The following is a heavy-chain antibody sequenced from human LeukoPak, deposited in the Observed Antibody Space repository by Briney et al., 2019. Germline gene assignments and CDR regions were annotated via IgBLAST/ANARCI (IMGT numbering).Heavy chain of an antibody. CDR1: GGSISSGGYY. Sequence: PSETLSLTCTVAGGSISSGGYYWNWVRQHPGKGLEWIGYIYYSGNTYYNPSLKSRVTISLDTSKNQFSLKLSSVAAADKAVYYCARDRCSSSSCYSDYYYGMDLWGQGTTVTVSS. D-gene: IGHD2-2*02. CDR3: ARDRCSSSSCYSDYYYGMDL. V-gene: IGHV4-31*03. J-gene: IGHJ6*02. CDR2: IYYSGNT.